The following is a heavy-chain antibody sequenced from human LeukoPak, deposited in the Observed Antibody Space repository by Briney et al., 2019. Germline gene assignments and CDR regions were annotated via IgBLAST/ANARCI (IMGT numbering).Heavy chain of an antibody. D-gene: IGHD3-10*01. V-gene: IGHV4-38-2*02. CDR2: IYHSGST. Sequence: SETLSLTCTVSGYSISSGYYWGWIRQPPGKGLEWIGSIYHSGSTYYNPSLKSRVTISVDTSKNQFSLKLSSVTAADTAVYYCARNLGPSALDYWGQGTLVTVSS. CDR3: ARNLGPSALDY. J-gene: IGHJ4*02. CDR1: GYSISSGYY.